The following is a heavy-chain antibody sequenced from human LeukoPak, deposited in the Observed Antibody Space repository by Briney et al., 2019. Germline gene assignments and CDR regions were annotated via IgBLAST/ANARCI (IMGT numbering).Heavy chain of an antibody. Sequence: PSETLSLTCTVSGGSISSYYWSWIRQPAGKGLEWIGRIYTSGSTNYNPSLKSRVTMSVDTSKNQFSLKLSSVTAADTAVYYCARVTGSGWSANWFDPWGQGTLVTVSS. J-gene: IGHJ5*02. V-gene: IGHV4-4*07. CDR1: GGSISSYY. CDR2: IYTSGST. CDR3: ARVTGSGWSANWFDP. D-gene: IGHD6-19*01.